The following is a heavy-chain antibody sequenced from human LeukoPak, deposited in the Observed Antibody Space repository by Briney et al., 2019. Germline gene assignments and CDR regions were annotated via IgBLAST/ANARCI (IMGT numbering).Heavy chain of an antibody. V-gene: IGHV3-30*03. Sequence: GGSLRLSCAASGFTFSSYGMHWVRQAPGKGLEWVAVISYDGSNKYYADSVKGRFTISRDNSKNTLYLQMNSLRAEDTAVYYCARDDYVWGTADYYFDYWGQGTLVTVSS. CDR2: ISYDGSNK. D-gene: IGHD3-16*01. J-gene: IGHJ4*02. CDR3: ARDDYVWGTADYYFDY. CDR1: GFTFSSYG.